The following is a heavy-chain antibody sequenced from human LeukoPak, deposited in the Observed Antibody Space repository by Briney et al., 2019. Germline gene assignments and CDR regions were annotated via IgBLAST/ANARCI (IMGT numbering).Heavy chain of an antibody. CDR3: ARDGPNWDVDY. CDR1: GFTFSSYE. V-gene: IGHV3-48*03. J-gene: IGHJ4*02. Sequence: AGGSLRLSCAVSGFTFSSYEMNWLRQAPGKRLEWVSYISGSGSTIFYADSVKGRFTISRDNAKNSLYLQMNSLRAEDTAFYYCARDGPNWDVDYWGQGTLVTVSS. D-gene: IGHD7-27*01. CDR2: ISGSGSTI.